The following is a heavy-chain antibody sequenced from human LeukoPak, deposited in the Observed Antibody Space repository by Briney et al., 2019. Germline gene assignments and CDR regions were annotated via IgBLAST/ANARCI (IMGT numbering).Heavy chain of an antibody. CDR2: ISSSSSYI. D-gene: IGHD6-13*01. CDR1: GFTFSSYS. CDR3: ARDGYTSYSSSWVPPGY. Sequence: PGGSLRLSCAASGFTFSSYSMNWVRQAPGKGPEWVSSISSSSSYIYYADSVKGRFTISRDNAKNSLYLQMNSLRAEDTAVYYCARDGYTSYSSSWVPPGYWGQGTLVTVSS. J-gene: IGHJ4*02. V-gene: IGHV3-21*01.